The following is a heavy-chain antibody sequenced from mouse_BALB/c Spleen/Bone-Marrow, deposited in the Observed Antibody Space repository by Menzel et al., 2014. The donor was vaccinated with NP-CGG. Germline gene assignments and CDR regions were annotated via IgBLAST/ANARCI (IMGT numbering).Heavy chain of an antibody. CDR3: AGGRFAY. J-gene: IGHJ3*01. V-gene: IGHV1-7*01. CDR2: IYPSTGYT. CDR1: GYTFTNYW. D-gene: IGHD1-1*02. Sequence: QVQLQQSGAELAKPGASVKMSCKASGYTFTNYWMHWVKQRPGQGLEWIGYIYPSTGYTEYNQKFKDKATLTSDKSSSTAYMQLSSLTSEDSVVYYCAGGRFAYWGQGTLVTVSA.